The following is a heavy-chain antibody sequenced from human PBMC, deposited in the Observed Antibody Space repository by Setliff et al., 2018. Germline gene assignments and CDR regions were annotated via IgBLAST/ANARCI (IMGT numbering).Heavy chain of an antibody. D-gene: IGHD5-12*01. CDR2: ISYDGSNK. J-gene: IGHJ3*02. Sequence: SLRLSCAASGFTFSSYAMHWVRQAPGKGLEWVAVISYDGSNKYYADSVKGRFTISRDNSKNTLYLQMNSLRAEDTAVYYCVREMRVKVDYPVAFDIWGQGTMVTVSS. CDR3: VREMRVKVDYPVAFDI. V-gene: IGHV3-30-3*01. CDR1: GFTFSSYA.